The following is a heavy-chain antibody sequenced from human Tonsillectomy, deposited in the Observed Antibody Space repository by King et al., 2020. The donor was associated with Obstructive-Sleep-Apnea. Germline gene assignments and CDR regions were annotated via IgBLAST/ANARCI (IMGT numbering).Heavy chain of an antibody. J-gene: IGHJ5*02. Sequence: QLVQSGGGLVQPGGSLRLSCAASGFTFSSYSMNWVRQAPGKGLEWISYISSSSSSMFSADSVKGRFTISRDNAKNSLYLQMNSLRVEDTAMYYCARKEETYTNWFDPWGQGTLVTVSS. CDR1: GFTFSSYS. CDR2: ISSSSSSM. CDR3: ARKEETYTNWFDP. V-gene: IGHV3-48*04. D-gene: IGHD4-11*01.